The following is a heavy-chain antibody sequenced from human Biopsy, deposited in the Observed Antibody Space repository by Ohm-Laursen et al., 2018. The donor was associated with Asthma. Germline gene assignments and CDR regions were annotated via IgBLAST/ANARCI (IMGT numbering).Heavy chain of an antibody. CDR1: GGSVSSGSYY. J-gene: IGHJ2*01. CDR3: ARVPTTLRYFDL. D-gene: IGHD2-15*01. V-gene: IGHV4-61*01. CDR2: ISYSGST. Sequence: SDTLSLTCTVSGGSVSSGSYYWSWTRQPPGKGLAWVSYISYSGSTDYNPSLKSRLTISMDTSKNQFSLKLSSVTAADTAEYYCARVPTTLRYFDLWGRGTLVTVSS.